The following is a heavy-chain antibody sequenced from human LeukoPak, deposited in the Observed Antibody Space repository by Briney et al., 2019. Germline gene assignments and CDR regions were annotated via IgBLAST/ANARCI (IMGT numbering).Heavy chain of an antibody. V-gene: IGHV1-2*02. CDR1: GGTFSSYA. CDR3: ARDPRFYCSGGSCQGD. D-gene: IGHD2-15*01. J-gene: IGHJ4*02. Sequence: ASVTVSCKASGGTFSSYAISWVRQAPGQGLEWMGWINPNSGGTNYAQKFQGRVTMTRDTSISTAYMELSRLRSDGTAVYYCARDPRFYCSGGSCQGDWGQGTLVTVSS. CDR2: INPNSGGT.